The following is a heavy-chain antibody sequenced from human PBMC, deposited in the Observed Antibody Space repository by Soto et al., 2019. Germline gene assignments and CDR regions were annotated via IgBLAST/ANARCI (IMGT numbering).Heavy chain of an antibody. D-gene: IGHD6-19*01. J-gene: IGHJ4*02. Sequence: PSETLSLTCTLSGDSISTYYWTWIRQPPGKALEWIGNIYYTGSTTVNPSLKSRVDMSIGTSNSQFSLRLRSLTAADTAVYYCAGLRYTTGWTFHFDYWGPGILVTVS. CDR3: AGLRYTTGWTFHFDY. CDR1: GDSISTYY. V-gene: IGHV4-59*08. CDR2: IYYTGST.